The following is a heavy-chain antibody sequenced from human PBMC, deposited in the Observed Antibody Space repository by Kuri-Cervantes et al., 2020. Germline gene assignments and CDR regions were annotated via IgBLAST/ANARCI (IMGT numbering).Heavy chain of an antibody. J-gene: IGHJ4*02. CDR1: GGSMSSYY. Sequence: SETLSLTCTVSGGSMSSYYWTWIRQPPGKGLEWIGEITHSGSTNYNPSLKSRVTISVDTSKNQFSLKLSSVTAADTAVYYCARDPGYSSGWWGYFDYWGQGTLVTVSS. CDR2: ITHSGST. V-gene: IGHV4-34*01. D-gene: IGHD6-19*01. CDR3: ARDPGYSSGWWGYFDY.